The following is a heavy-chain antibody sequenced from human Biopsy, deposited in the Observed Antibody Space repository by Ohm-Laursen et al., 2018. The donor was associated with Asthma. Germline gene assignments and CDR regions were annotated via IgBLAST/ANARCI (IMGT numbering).Heavy chain of an antibody. V-gene: IGHV1-18*01. Sequence: ASVKVSCKTSGYTFNGAGITWVRQAPGQGLEWMGWISVYNGNTKVAQKLQDRDTMITDTSTSTAYMELRSLRSDDTAVYFCARAVDYSHYYGIDVWGQGTTVTVS. J-gene: IGHJ6*02. D-gene: IGHD3-10*01. CDR3: ARAVDYSHYYGIDV. CDR2: ISVYNGNT. CDR1: GYTFNGAG.